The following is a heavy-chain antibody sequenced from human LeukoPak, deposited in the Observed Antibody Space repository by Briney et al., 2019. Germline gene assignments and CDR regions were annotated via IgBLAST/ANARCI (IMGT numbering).Heavy chain of an antibody. CDR3: AKAYPDYGDYYRLDY. V-gene: IGHV3-30*02. CDR2: IRYDGSNK. Sequence: GGSLRLSCAASGFTFSSYGMHWVRQAPGKGLEWVAFIRYDGSNKYYADSVKGRFTISRDNSKNTLYLQMNSLRAEDTAVYYCAKAYPDYGDYYRLDYWGQGTLVTVSS. D-gene: IGHD4-17*01. J-gene: IGHJ4*02. CDR1: GFTFSSYG.